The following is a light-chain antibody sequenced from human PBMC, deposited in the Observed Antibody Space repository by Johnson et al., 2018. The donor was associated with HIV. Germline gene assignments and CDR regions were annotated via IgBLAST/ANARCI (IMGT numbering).Light chain of an antibody. CDR3: GTWDSSLSAEV. J-gene: IGLJ1*01. CDR2: DNN. V-gene: IGLV1-51*01. Sequence: QSVLTQPPSVSAAPGQKVTISCSGSSSNIGNNYVSWYQQLPGTAPKLLIYDNNKRPSGIPDRFSGSKSGTSATLGITGLQTGDEADYYCGTWDSSLSAEVFGTGTNVTV. CDR1: SSNIGNNY.